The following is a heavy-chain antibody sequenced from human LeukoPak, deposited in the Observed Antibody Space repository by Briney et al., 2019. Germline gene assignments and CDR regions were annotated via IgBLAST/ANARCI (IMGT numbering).Heavy chain of an antibody. D-gene: IGHD2-15*01. CDR1: GFTFSTYN. CDR3: AKQGLGY. V-gene: IGHV3-30*02. Sequence: GGSLRLSCAASGFTFSTYNMNWVRQAPGKGLEGVALIRYDGSNKYYADSVKGRFTISRDNSKNTLYLQMNSLRGEDTAVYYCAKQGLGYWGQGTLVTVSS. CDR2: IRYDGSNK. J-gene: IGHJ4*02.